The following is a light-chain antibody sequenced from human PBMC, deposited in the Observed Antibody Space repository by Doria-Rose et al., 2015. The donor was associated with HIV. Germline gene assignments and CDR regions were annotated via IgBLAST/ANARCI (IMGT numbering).Light chain of an antibody. CDR1: SGPVTGAYY. Sequence: QTVVTQEPSSSVSLGGTVTLTCGLTSGPVTGAYYPSWHQQTPGQAPRTLIYKTYSLSSGVSDRFSGAILGNKAALTISGAQADGESDYYCVLYMGSGIWMYGGGTKLTVL. V-gene: IGLV8-61*01. CDR3: VLYMGSGIWM. J-gene: IGLJ3*02. CDR2: KTY.